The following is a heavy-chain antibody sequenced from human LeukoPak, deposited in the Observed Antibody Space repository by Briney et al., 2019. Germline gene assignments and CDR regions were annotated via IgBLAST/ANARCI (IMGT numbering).Heavy chain of an antibody. V-gene: IGHV3-21*01. CDR1: GFTLTRVN. J-gene: IGHJ6*02. Sequence: GGSLRLSCAASGFTLTRVNMSWVRQAPGEGLELVSSITSSGSYIYYADSMNGRFTISRDNAKNSLYLQMNCLSAEDTAVYYCARPFYYDSNGGEGMDVWGQGTTVTVSS. D-gene: IGHD3-22*01. CDR2: ITSSGSYI. CDR3: ARPFYYDSNGGEGMDV.